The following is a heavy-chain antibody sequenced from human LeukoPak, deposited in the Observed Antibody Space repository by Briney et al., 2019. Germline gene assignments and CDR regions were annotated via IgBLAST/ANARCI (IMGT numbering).Heavy chain of an antibody. CDR3: ARDSTRGAFDY. D-gene: IGHD1-26*01. J-gene: IGHJ4*02. V-gene: IGHV3-48*04. Sequence: PGGSLRLSCAASGFTFSSYSMNWVRQAPGKGLEWVSYISSSSSTIYYADSVKGRLTISRDNAKNSLYLQMNSLRAEDTAVYYCARDSTRGAFDYWGQGTLVTVSS. CDR1: GFTFSSYS. CDR2: ISSSSSTI.